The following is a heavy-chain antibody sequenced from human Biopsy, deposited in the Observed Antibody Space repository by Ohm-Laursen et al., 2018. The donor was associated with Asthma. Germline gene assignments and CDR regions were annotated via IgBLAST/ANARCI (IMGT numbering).Heavy chain of an antibody. CDR1: GFTFSSYG. Sequence: SLRLSCAASGFTFSSYGMHWVRQAPGKGLEWVACISYDGSNKYYADSVRGRSTISRDNSKNTLYLQMNSLRAEDTAVYYCSREEPTSGWYQGSILRWGQGTLVTVSS. CDR2: ISYDGSNK. V-gene: IGHV3-30*03. CDR3: SREEPTSGWYQGSILR. J-gene: IGHJ4*02. D-gene: IGHD6-19*01.